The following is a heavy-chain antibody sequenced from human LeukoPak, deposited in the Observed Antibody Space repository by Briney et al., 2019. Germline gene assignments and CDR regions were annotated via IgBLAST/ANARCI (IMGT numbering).Heavy chain of an antibody. Sequence: GASVKVSCKASGYTFIGYYMHWVRQAPGQGLEWMGWINPHSGGTNSEQNFQGRVTMTKDTSISTAYMELSRLRSDDTAVYFCARAIAVVDYWGQGTLVTVSS. CDR1: GYTFIGYY. CDR3: ARAIAVVDY. D-gene: IGHD6-19*01. V-gene: IGHV1-2*02. CDR2: INPHSGGT. J-gene: IGHJ4*02.